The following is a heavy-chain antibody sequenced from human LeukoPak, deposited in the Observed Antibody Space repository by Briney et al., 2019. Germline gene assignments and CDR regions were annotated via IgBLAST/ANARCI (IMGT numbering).Heavy chain of an antibody. J-gene: IGHJ5*02. D-gene: IGHD4-17*01. Sequence: GGSLRLSCAVSGFTFSSYAMSWVRQAAGKGLEWVSAISAGGGSTYYADSVKGRFTISRDNSKNTLYLQMNSLRAEDTAVYYCASVGGDYVFWSWGQGTLVTVSS. CDR2: ISAGGGST. V-gene: IGHV3-23*01. CDR1: GFTFSSYA. CDR3: ASVGGDYVFWS.